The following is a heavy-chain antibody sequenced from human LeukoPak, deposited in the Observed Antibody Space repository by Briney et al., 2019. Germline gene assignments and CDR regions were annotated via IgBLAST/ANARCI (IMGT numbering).Heavy chain of an antibody. CDR3: AREASSRFNWFDP. CDR2: IYSGGST. J-gene: IGHJ5*02. CDR1: GFTFSSYW. Sequence: PGGSLRLSCAASGFTFSSYWMNWARQAPGKGLEWVSVIYSGGSTYYADSVKGRFTISRDNSKNTLYLQMNSLRAEDTAVYYCAREASSRFNWFDPWGQGTLVTVSS. V-gene: IGHV3-53*01. D-gene: IGHD6-13*01.